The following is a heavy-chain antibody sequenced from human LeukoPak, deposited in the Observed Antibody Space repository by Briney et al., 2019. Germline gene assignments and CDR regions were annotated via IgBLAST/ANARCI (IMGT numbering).Heavy chain of an antibody. J-gene: IGHJ4*02. CDR3: AKAGRGLDSSGWYLYFDS. CDR2: IGGGGATT. Sequence: GGSLRLSCAASGFTFSSYAMSWIRQAPEKGLEWVSVIGGGGATTYYADSVKGRFTISRDNSKNTLYLQMNSLRAEDTAVYYCAKAGRGLDSSGWYLYFDSWGQGTLVPVSS. V-gene: IGHV3-23*01. CDR1: GFTFSSYA. D-gene: IGHD6-13*01.